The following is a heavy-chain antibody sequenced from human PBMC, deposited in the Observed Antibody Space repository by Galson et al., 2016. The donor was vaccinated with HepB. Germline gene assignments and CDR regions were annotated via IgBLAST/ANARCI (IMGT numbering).Heavy chain of an antibody. CDR1: GFILSDYY. CDR2: TSNTARSYTT. Sequence: SLRLCCAASGFILSDYYGAWGRQAPGQGLEWVARTSNTARSYTTDYAASVKGRFTVSRDNSKRSVYLQMNVLKPEDTAVYYCTRTGLGDFDYWGRGILVTVSS. CDR3: TRTGLGDFDY. J-gene: IGHJ4*02. V-gene: IGHV3-72*01.